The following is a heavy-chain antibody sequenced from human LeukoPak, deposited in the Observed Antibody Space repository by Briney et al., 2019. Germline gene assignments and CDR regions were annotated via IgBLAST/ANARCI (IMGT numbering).Heavy chain of an antibody. CDR1: GFTFSTYA. CDR2: IGASDNST. V-gene: IGHV3-23*01. J-gene: IGHJ6*02. Sequence: PGGSLRLSCAASGFTFSTYAMSWVRQAPGKGLEWVSAIGASDNSTYYTDPVKGRFTISRDNSKNTLYLQMNSLRVEDTAVYYCGNAVRQFRGSYGMDVWGHGTTVTVSS. D-gene: IGHD3-10*02. CDR3: GNAVRQFRGSYGMDV.